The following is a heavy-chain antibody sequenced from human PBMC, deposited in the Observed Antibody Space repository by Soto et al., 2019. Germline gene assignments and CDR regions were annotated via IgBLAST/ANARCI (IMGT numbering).Heavy chain of an antibody. CDR1: GGSISSYY. Sequence: TLSLTCTVSGGSISSYYWSWIRQPAGKGLEWIGRIYTSGSTNYNPSLKSRVTMSVDTSKNQFSLKLSSVTAADTAVYYCASQYDSSGYFPFDYWGQGTLVTVSS. D-gene: IGHD3-22*01. CDR3: ASQYDSSGYFPFDY. V-gene: IGHV4-4*07. CDR2: IYTSGST. J-gene: IGHJ4*02.